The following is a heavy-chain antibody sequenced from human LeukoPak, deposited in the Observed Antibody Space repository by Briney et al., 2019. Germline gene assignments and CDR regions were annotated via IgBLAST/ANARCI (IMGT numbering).Heavy chain of an antibody. V-gene: IGHV4-59*01. Sequence: SETLSLTCTVSGGSISSYYWSWIRQPPGKGLEWIGYIYYSGSTNYNPSLKSRVTISVDTSKNQFSLKLSSVTAADTAVYYCARGGIVVVPVAMGFDYWGQGTLVTVSS. D-gene: IGHD2-2*01. CDR3: ARGGIVVVPVAMGFDY. CDR2: IYYSGST. CDR1: GGSISSYY. J-gene: IGHJ4*02.